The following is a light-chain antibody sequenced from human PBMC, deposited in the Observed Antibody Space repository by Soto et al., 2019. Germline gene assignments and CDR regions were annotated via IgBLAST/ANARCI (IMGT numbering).Light chain of an antibody. Sequence: DIQMTQSPSTLSASVGDKVTITCRASQSISSWLAWYQQKPGKAPKLLIYDASRLESGVPSRFSGSGSGTEFTLTISGLQSDAFATYYCQLYNSFWTFRQGTKVEIK. J-gene: IGKJ1*01. V-gene: IGKV1-5*01. CDR1: QSISSW. CDR3: QLYNSFWT. CDR2: DAS.